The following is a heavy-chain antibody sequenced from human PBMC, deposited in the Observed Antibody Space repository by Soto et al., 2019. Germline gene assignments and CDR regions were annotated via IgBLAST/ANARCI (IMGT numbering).Heavy chain of an antibody. CDR1: GFTFSSCW. V-gene: IGHV3-7*01. J-gene: IGHJ4*02. CDR3: ARGGYCSSTSCYARFDY. Sequence: GSLRLSCAASGFTFSSCWMSWVRQAPGKGLEWVANIKQDGSEKYYVDSVKGRFTISRDNAKNSLYLQMNSLRAEDTAVYYCARGGYCSSTSCYARFDYWGQGTLVTVSS. CDR2: IKQDGSEK. D-gene: IGHD2-2*03.